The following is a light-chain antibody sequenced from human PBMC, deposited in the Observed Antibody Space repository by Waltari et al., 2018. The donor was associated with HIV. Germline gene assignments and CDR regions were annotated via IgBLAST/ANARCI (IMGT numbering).Light chain of an antibody. V-gene: IGLV2-14*01. Sequence: QSALTPPASVSGSTGQSITISCTRAGFHIYGYNFVPCFQHHPRTAPKVIIYEVSNRPSGVSYRFSGSKSGNTASLTISGLQPEDEAEYFCISYISSSTPVFGGGTKLTVL. J-gene: IGLJ3*02. CDR2: EVS. CDR1: GFHIYGYNF. CDR3: ISYISSSTPV.